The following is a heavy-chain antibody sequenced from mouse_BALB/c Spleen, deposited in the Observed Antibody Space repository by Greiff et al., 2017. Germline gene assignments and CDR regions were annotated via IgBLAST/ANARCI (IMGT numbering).Heavy chain of an antibody. Sequence: EVKLMESGGGLVQPGGSLRLSCATSGFTFTDYYMSWVRQPPGKALEWLGFIRNKANGYTTEYSASVKGRFTISRDNSQSILYLQMNTLRAEDSSTYYCAREINGNYVNYAMDYGGQGTAVTVSS. CDR3: AREINGNYVNYAMDY. V-gene: IGHV7-3*02. J-gene: IGHJ4*01. D-gene: IGHD2-1*01. CDR2: IRNKANGYTT. CDR1: GFTFTDYY.